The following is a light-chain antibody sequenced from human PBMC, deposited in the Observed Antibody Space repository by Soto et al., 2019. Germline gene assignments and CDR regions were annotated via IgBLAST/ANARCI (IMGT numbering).Light chain of an antibody. CDR2: AAS. CDR3: QQSDSTPRT. CDR1: QSISIY. Sequence: DIQMTQSPSSLSASVGERVTLTCRASQSISIYLNWYQQKPGKAPKLLIYAASSWPTGVPSRFSGSGSGTDFTLTISSLQPEDFATYYCQQSDSTPRTFGQGTKVEIK. J-gene: IGKJ1*01. V-gene: IGKV1-39*01.